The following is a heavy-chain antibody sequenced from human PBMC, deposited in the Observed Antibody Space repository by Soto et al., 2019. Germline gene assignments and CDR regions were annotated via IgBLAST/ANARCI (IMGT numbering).Heavy chain of an antibody. CDR3: ARGGNWNYFSRMEV. CDR1: GRSISSYY. V-gene: IGHV4-59*01. D-gene: IGHD1-20*01. J-gene: IGHJ6*02. CDR2: IYYSGST. Sequence: SDTLSLTCTVSGRSISSYYWSWIRQPPGKGLEWIGYIYYSGSTNYNPSLKSRVTISVDTSKNQFSLKLSSVTAADTAVYYCARGGNWNYFSRMEVWGQGTTXT.